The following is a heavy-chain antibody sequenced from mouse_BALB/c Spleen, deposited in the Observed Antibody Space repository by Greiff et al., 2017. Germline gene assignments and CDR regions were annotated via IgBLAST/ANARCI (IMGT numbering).Heavy chain of an antibody. D-gene: IGHD1-1*02. V-gene: IGHV3-2*02. Sequence: EVKLMESGPGLVKPSQSLSLTCTVTGYSITSDYAWNWIRQFPGNKLEWMGYISYSGSTSYNPSLKSRISITRDTSKNQFFLQLNSVTTEDTATYYCAIYGPYAMDYWGQGTSVTVSS. CDR3: AIYGPYAMDY. CDR2: ISYSGST. J-gene: IGHJ4*01. CDR1: GYSITSDYA.